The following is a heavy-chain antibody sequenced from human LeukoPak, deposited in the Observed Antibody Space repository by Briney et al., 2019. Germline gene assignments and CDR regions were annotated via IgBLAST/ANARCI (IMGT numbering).Heavy chain of an antibody. D-gene: IGHD3-9*01. J-gene: IGHJ5*02. CDR3: YSKGRLGRRVVNWFDP. CDR1: GYTFTYCS. V-gene: IGHV1-68*01. CDR2: ITLYNGNT. Sequence: ASVKVSCKASGYTFTYCSLHWLQQAPGQGLERMRWITLYNGNTNYAKKFQGRVTITRDMSLRTAYIELSSLRFRDAILTGYYSKGRLGRRVVNWFDPWGQGTLVTVSS.